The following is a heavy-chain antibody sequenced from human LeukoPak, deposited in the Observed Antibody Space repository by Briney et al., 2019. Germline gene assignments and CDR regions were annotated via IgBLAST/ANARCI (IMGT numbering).Heavy chain of an antibody. D-gene: IGHD1-26*01. CDR3: ARGASGNYHYFDY. CDR1: GGSISSGGYY. V-gene: IGHV4-31*03. Sequence: SETLSLTCTVSGGSISSGGYYWSWIRQHPGKGLEWIGYIYYSGSTYYNPSLKSRVTISVDTSKNQFSLKLSSVTAADTAVYYCARGASGNYHYFDYWGQGTLVTVSS. J-gene: IGHJ4*02. CDR2: IYYSGST.